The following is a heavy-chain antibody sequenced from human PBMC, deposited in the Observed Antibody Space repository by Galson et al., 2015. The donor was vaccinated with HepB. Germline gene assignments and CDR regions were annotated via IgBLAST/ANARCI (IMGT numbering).Heavy chain of an antibody. J-gene: IGHJ6*02. D-gene: IGHD3-10*01. CDR2: LNWNSDTI. CDR1: GFTFADYP. CDR3: AKDMATNILRGLIISHYPYGMDV. V-gene: IGHV3-9*01. Sequence: SLSLACAASGFTFADYPLHWGRHAPVTALEWVSGLNWNSDTIGYSAAVKGRFTISRANAKNSLYLEMNGLRAEDTALYFCAKDMATNILRGLIISHYPYGMDVWGQGTTVTVSS.